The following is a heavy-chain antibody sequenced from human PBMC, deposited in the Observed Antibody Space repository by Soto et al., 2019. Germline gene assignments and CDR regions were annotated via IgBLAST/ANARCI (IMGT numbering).Heavy chain of an antibody. D-gene: IGHD2-21*01. CDR3: ARGMSCGGDCYSSWFDP. V-gene: IGHV1-8*01. CDR1: GYTFTRYD. Sequence: ASVKVSCKASGYTFTRYDINWVRHATGQGLEWMGWMNPNSGNTGYAQKFQGRVTMTRNTSISTAYMELSSLRSEDTAVYYCARGMSCGGDCYSSWFDPWGQGTLVTVSS. CDR2: MNPNSGNT. J-gene: IGHJ5*02.